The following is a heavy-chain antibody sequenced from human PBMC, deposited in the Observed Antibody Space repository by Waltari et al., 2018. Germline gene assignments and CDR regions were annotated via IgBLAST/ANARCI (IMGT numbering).Heavy chain of an antibody. J-gene: IGHJ6*02. V-gene: IGHV4-34*01. CDR3: ARANGQWLVQDYYYGMDV. CDR2: INHSGST. Sequence: QVQLQQWGAGLLKPSETLSLTCAVYGGSFSGYYGSWIRQPPGKGLEWLGEINHSGSTNYNPSLKSRVTISVDTSKNQFSLKLSSVTAADTAVYYCARANGQWLVQDYYYGMDVWGQGTTVTVSS. CDR1: GGSFSGYY. D-gene: IGHD6-19*01.